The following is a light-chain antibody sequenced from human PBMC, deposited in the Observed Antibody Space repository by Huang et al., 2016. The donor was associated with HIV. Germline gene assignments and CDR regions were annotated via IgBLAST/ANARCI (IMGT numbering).Light chain of an antibody. Sequence: EILLTQSPDTLSLSPGERATLSCRASQSVNNNYLAWYQQKPGQDPRLLIYRASTRATGIPDRFSGSGSGTDFTRTISRLEPDDFAVYYCQQFGSSPPYSFGQGTKLEIK. CDR3: QQFGSSPPYS. CDR2: RAS. CDR1: QSVNNNY. J-gene: IGKJ2*03. V-gene: IGKV3-20*01.